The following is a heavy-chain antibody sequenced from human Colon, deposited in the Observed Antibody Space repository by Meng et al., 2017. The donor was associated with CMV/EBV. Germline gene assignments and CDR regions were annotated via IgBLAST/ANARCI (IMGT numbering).Heavy chain of an antibody. Sequence: GGSLRLSCAASGFTFSSYWMSWVRQAPGKGLEWVANIKYDGSEKFYVDSVKGRFTISRDNAKNSLFLQMNSLRVDDTAVYYCGRNRVDLWGQGTLVTVPQ. CDR1: GFTFSSYW. V-gene: IGHV3-7*01. CDR2: IKYDGSEK. J-gene: IGHJ5*02. CDR3: GRNRVDL. D-gene: IGHD1-14*01.